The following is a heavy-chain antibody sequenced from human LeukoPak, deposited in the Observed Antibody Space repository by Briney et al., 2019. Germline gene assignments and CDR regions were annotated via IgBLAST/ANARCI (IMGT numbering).Heavy chain of an antibody. J-gene: IGHJ6*02. V-gene: IGHV4-59*01. Sequence: PSETLSLTCTVSGGSISSYYWSWIRQPPGKGLEWIGYIYYSGSTNYNPSLKSRVTISVDTSKNQFSLKLSSVTAADTAAYYCARDAGSWYVSYYYYYGMDVWGQGTTVTVS. D-gene: IGHD6-13*01. CDR2: IYYSGST. CDR1: GGSISSYY. CDR3: ARDAGSWYVSYYYYYGMDV.